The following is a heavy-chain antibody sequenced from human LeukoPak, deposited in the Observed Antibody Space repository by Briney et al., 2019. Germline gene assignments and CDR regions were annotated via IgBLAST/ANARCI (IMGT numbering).Heavy chain of an antibody. CDR1: GFTFSSYS. J-gene: IGHJ6*03. CDR3: ASDESDGHYYYMDV. Sequence: GGSLRLSCAASGFTFSSYSVNWVRQAPGKGLEWVSSISSSSSDIYYADSVKGRFTISRDNAKNSLYLQMNSLRAEDTAVYYCASDESDGHYYYMDVWGKGTTVTVSS. CDR2: ISSSSSDI. V-gene: IGHV3-21*01. D-gene: IGHD2-21*01.